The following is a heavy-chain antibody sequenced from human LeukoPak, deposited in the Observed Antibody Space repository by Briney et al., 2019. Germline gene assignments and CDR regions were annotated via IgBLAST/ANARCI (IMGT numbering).Heavy chain of an antibody. Sequence: GGSLRLSCAASGFIFSHYGMNWVRQAPGKGLEWVSGITSRSTTYYADSAKGRFTISRDNSKNMVWLQINSPTAEDTATYYCAKDGNWARFEDWGQGTLVTVSS. V-gene: IGHV3-23*01. CDR2: ITSRSTT. CDR3: AKDGNWARFED. D-gene: IGHD7-27*01. J-gene: IGHJ4*02. CDR1: GFIFSHYG.